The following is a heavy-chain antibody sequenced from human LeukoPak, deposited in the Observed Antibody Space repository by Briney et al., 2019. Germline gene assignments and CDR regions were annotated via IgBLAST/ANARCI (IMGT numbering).Heavy chain of an antibody. CDR3: ARGDQTVDYFDY. D-gene: IGHD2-21*02. J-gene: IGHJ4*02. CDR2: ISAYNGNT. V-gene: IGHV1-18*01. CDR1: GYTFTNYA. Sequence: ASVKVSCKASGYTFTNYAISWVRQAPGQGLEWMGWISAYNGNTNYAQNVQGRVTMTTDTSTSTAYMELRSMRSDDTAVYYCARGDQTVDYFDYWGQGTLVTVSS.